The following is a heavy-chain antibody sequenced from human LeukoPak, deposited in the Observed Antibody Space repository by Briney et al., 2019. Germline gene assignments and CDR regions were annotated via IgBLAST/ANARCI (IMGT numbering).Heavy chain of an antibody. CDR2: ISYDGSNK. J-gene: IGHJ4*02. D-gene: IGHD6-13*01. CDR1: GFTFSSYG. CDR3: AKDLKGIGSSWFAGADGGYNFDY. Sequence: GRSLRLSCAASGFTFSSYGMHWVRQAPGKGLEWVAVISYDGSNKYYADSVKGRFTIPRDNSKNTLYLQMNSLRAEDTAVYYCAKDLKGIGSSWFAGADGGYNFDYWGQGTLVTVSS. V-gene: IGHV3-30*18.